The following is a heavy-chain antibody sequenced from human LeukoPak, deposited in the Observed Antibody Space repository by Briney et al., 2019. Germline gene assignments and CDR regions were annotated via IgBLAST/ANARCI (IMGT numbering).Heavy chain of an antibody. Sequence: PGGSLRLSCAASGFTVSSNYMSWVRRAPGKGLEWVSVIYGGGSTYYADSVKGRLTISRDNSKNTVYLQMNSLRVEDTAEYFCARVPATYYYYYMDLWGKGTTVTVSS. CDR1: GFTVSSNY. J-gene: IGHJ6*03. V-gene: IGHV3-53*01. CDR3: ARVPATYYYYYMDL. CDR2: IYGGGST.